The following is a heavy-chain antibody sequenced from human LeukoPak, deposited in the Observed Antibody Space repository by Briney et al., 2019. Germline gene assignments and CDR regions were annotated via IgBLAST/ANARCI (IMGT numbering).Heavy chain of an antibody. D-gene: IGHD5-24*01. CDR2: ISSSSSTI. CDR1: GFTFSSYS. V-gene: IGHV3-48*01. Sequence: GGSLRLSCAASGFTFSSYSMYWVRQAPGKGLEWVSYISSSSSTIYYADSVKGRFTISRDNAKNSLYLQMNSLRAEDTAVYYCARALEDYYYYYMDVWGKGTTVTVSS. CDR3: ARALEDYYYYYMDV. J-gene: IGHJ6*03.